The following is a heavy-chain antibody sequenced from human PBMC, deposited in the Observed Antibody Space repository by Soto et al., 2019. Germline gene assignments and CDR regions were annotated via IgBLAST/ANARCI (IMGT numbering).Heavy chain of an antibody. D-gene: IGHD3-10*01. Sequence: CGPTLANPTRTLPLTCTFSGFSLITSGMCVSWIRQPPGKALEWLALIDWDDDKYYSTSLKTRLTISKDTSKNQVVLTMTNMDPVDTPTYYCARMVKGVPDYWGQGTMVTVSS. CDR2: IDWDDDK. V-gene: IGHV2-70*01. J-gene: IGHJ4*02. CDR1: GFSLITSGMC. CDR3: ARMVKGVPDY.